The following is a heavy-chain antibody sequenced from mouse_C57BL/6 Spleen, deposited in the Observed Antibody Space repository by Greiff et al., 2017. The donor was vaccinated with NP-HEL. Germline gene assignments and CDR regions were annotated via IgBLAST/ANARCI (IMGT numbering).Heavy chain of an antibody. J-gene: IGHJ2*01. Sequence: VQLQQSGAELARPGASVKLSCKASGYTFTSYGISWVKQRTGQGLEWIGEIYPRSGNTYYNEKFKGKATLTADKSSSTAYMELRSLTSEDSAVYFCARSVYYDYDGGGSDYWGQGTTLTVSS. CDR1: GYTFTSYG. CDR2: IYPRSGNT. D-gene: IGHD2-4*01. V-gene: IGHV1-81*01. CDR3: ARSVYYDYDGGGSDY.